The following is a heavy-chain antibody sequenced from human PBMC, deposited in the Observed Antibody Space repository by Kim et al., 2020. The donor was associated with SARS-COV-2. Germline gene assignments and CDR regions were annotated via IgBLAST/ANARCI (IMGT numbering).Heavy chain of an antibody. CDR3: ARDSDHSSGWGYFDY. V-gene: IGHV1-69*13. CDR2: IIPIFGTA. CDR1: GGTFSSYA. Sequence: SVKVSCKASGGTFSSYAISWVRQAPGQGLEWMGGIIPIFGTANYAQKFQGRVTITADESTSTAYMELSSLRSEDTAVYYCARDSDHSSGWGYFDYWGQGTLVTVSS. D-gene: IGHD6-19*01. J-gene: IGHJ4*02.